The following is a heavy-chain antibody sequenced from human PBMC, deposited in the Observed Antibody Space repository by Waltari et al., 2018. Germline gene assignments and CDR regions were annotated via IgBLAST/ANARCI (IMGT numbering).Heavy chain of an antibody. D-gene: IGHD2-21*02. CDR1: GFPFSSSG. J-gene: IGHJ4*02. Sequence: EVQLVESGGGSVQWGGSLTLSCAASGFPFSSSGMNWVRQAPGVGLEWLAYISLSGSTSYYADSVEGRFTISRDNAKNSLYLQMNSLRVDDTAIYYCVRDGELVTAPFDYWGQGTLVTVSS. CDR3: VRDGELVTAPFDY. CDR2: ISLSGSTS. V-gene: IGHV3-48*03.